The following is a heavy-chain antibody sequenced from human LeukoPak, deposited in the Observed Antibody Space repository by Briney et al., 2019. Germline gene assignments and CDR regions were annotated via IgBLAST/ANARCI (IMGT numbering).Heavy chain of an antibody. D-gene: IGHD3-16*01. J-gene: IGHJ3*02. CDR2: ISGSGGST. V-gene: IGHV3-23*01. CDR3: ARVRLRLGEFPDAFDI. Sequence: GGSLRLSCAASGFTFSSYAMSWVRQAPGKGLEWVSAISGSGGSTYYADSVKGRFTISRDNSKNTLYLQMNSLGAEDTAVYYCARVRLRLGEFPDAFDIWGRGTMVTVSS. CDR1: GFTFSSYA.